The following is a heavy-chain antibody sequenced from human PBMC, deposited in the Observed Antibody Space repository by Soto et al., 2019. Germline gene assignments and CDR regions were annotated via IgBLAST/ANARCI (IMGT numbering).Heavy chain of an antibody. CDR2: IGGGGSST. CDR1: GVTFSNYA. Sequence: GLSLRLCSAAAGVTFSNYAMTWVRQVPVKGLEWVSAIGGGGSSTYYADSVKGRFTLSRDNSKNTLYLQMNSLRAEDTAIYYCVRENQYDYFYDLAVWGKGTSVTVSS. CDR3: VRENQYDYFYDLAV. V-gene: IGHV3-23*01. J-gene: IGHJ6*03.